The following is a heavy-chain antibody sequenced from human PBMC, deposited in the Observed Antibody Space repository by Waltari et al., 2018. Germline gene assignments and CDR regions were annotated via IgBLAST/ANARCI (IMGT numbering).Heavy chain of an antibody. Sequence: QLRLQESGPGLVKPSETLSLTCTVPGGSISSSSYYWGCIRQPPGKGLEWIRSIYYTGSTYYNPSLKSRVTISVDTSKNQFSLKLSSVTAADTAVYYCARDCSGSWYYWFDPWGQGTLVTVSS. CDR2: IYYTGST. V-gene: IGHV4-39*07. J-gene: IGHJ5*02. D-gene: IGHD6-13*01. CDR1: GGSISSSSYY. CDR3: ARDCSGSWYYWFDP.